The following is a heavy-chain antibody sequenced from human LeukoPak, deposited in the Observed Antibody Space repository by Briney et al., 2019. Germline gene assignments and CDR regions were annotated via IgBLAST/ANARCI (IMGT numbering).Heavy chain of an antibody. J-gene: IGHJ4*02. CDR2: ISGSGGST. Sequence: GGSLRLSCAASGFTFSSYAMSWVRQAPGKGLEWVSAISGSGGSTYYADSVKGRFTISRDNSKNTLYLQMNSLRAEDTAVYYCARSSGYRRFEYWGQGTLVTVSS. V-gene: IGHV3-23*01. CDR1: GFTFSSYA. D-gene: IGHD3-22*01. CDR3: ARSSGYRRFEY.